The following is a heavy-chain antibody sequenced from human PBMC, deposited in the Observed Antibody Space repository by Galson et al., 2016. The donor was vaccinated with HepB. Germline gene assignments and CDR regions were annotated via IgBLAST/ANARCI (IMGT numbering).Heavy chain of an antibody. D-gene: IGHD3-10*01. CDR2: INGRGDDT. J-gene: IGHJ4*02. V-gene: IGHV3-23*01. Sequence: SLRLSCAASGFSFSTYAMSWVRQAPGTGLEWVAGINGRGDDTNYADSVKGRFTISRDNSKNTLFLQMNYLRGDDTALYYCVRRPGPLDYWGQGTLVTVSS. CDR3: VRRPGPLDY. CDR1: GFSFSTYA.